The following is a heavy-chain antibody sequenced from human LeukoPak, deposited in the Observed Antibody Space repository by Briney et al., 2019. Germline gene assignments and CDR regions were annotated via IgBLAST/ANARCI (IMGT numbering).Heavy chain of an antibody. CDR1: GYTFTSYD. J-gene: IGHJ4*02. CDR2: IIPILGIA. Sequence: SVKVSCKASGYTFTSYDISWVRQAPGQGLEWMGRIIPILGIANYAQKFQGRVTITADKSTSTAYMELSSLRSEDTAVYYCARSRGSWPFDYWGQGTLVTVSS. CDR3: ARSRGSWPFDY. V-gene: IGHV1-69*04. D-gene: IGHD2-15*01.